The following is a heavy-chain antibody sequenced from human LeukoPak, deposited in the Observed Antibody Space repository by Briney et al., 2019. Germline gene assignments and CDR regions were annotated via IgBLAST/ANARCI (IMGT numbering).Heavy chain of an antibody. Sequence: SGTLSLTCAVSGGSISSSNWWSWVRRPPGKGLEWIGEIYHSGSTNYNPSVKSRVTISVDKSKNQFSLKLSSVTAADTAVYYCASGWLGYCSGGSCYSGAFDIWGQGTMVTVSS. CDR3: ASGWLGYCSGGSCYSGAFDI. V-gene: IGHV4-4*02. CDR2: IYHSGST. D-gene: IGHD2-15*01. CDR1: GGSISSSNW. J-gene: IGHJ3*02.